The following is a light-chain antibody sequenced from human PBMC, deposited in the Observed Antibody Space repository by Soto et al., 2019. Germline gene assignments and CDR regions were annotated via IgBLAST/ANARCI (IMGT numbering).Light chain of an antibody. CDR3: CSYAGSYSFV. Sequence: QSVLTQPRSVSGSPGQSVTISCTGTSSDVGSYNYVSWYRQHPDKAPKLIIYDVSQRPSGVPDRFSGSKSGNTASLTISGLQAEDEADYCCCSYAGSYSFVFGTGTKDTVL. V-gene: IGLV2-11*01. CDR1: SSDVGSYNY. J-gene: IGLJ1*01. CDR2: DVS.